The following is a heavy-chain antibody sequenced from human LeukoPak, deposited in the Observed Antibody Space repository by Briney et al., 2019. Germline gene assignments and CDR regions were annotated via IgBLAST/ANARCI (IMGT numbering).Heavy chain of an antibody. V-gene: IGHV4-30-2*01. Sequence: SETLSPTCTVSGGSISSGGYSWSWIRQPPGKGLEWIGYIYHSGSTYYNPSLKSRVTISVDRSKNQFSLKLSSVTAADTAVYYCARGGEVDAFDIWGQGTVVTVSS. CDR1: GGSISSGGYS. D-gene: IGHD3-16*01. J-gene: IGHJ3*02. CDR3: ARGGEVDAFDI. CDR2: IYHSGST.